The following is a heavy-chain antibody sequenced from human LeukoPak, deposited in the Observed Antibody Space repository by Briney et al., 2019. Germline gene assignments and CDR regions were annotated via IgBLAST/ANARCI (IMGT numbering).Heavy chain of an antibody. Sequence: PGGSLRLSCAASGFTFSDYWMHWVRQAPGKGLMWAARISDDGSSADHADSVKGRFIISRDNAKNTLYLQMNSLRVEDTGVYYCARRRTIGDYDYWGQGTLVTVSP. CDR1: GFTFSDYW. CDR2: ISDDGSSA. D-gene: IGHD3-16*01. CDR3: ARRRTIGDYDY. V-gene: IGHV3-74*01. J-gene: IGHJ4*02.